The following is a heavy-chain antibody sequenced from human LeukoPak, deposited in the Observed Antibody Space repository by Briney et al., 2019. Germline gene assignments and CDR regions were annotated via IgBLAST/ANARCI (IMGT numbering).Heavy chain of an antibody. Sequence: GASVKVSCKASGYTFTSYYMHWVRQAPGQGLEWMGWISAYNGNTNYAQKLQGRVTMTTDTSTSTAYMELRSLRSDDTAVYYCARDRRNLQPDFDYWGQGTLVTVSS. D-gene: IGHD4-11*01. J-gene: IGHJ4*02. CDR3: ARDRRNLQPDFDY. V-gene: IGHV1-18*04. CDR1: GYTFTSYY. CDR2: ISAYNGNT.